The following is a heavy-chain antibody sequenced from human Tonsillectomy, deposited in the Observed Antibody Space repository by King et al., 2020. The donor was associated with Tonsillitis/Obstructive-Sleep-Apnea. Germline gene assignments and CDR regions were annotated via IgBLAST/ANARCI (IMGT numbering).Heavy chain of an antibody. D-gene: IGHD2-2*01. CDR1: GGTFSSYA. J-gene: IGHJ6*03. V-gene: IGHV1-69*18. CDR2: IIPIFGTA. Sequence: HVQLVESGAEVKKPGSSVKVSCKASGGTFSSYAISWVRQAPGQGLEWMGRIIPIFGTANYAQKFQGRVTITADESTSTAYMELSSLRSEDTAVYYCARSIVVVPALYYYYMDVWGKGTTVTVSS. CDR3: ARSIVVVPALYYYYMDV.